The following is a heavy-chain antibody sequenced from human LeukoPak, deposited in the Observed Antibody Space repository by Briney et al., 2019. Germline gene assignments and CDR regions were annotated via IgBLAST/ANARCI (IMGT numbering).Heavy chain of an antibody. Sequence: GGSLRLSCAASGFTFSSYAMSWVRQAPGKGLEWVSAISGSGGSTYYADSVKGRFTISRDNSKNTLYLQMNSLRAEDTALYYCAKDILGYSSGWSFDYWGQGTLVTVSS. D-gene: IGHD6-19*01. CDR3: AKDILGYSSGWSFDY. J-gene: IGHJ4*02. CDR2: ISGSGGST. CDR1: GFTFSSYA. V-gene: IGHV3-23*01.